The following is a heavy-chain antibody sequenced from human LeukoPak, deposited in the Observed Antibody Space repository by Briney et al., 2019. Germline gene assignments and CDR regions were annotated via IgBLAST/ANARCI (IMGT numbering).Heavy chain of an antibody. J-gene: IGHJ4*02. D-gene: IGHD4-11*01. CDR3: AKDQAPAPYTSAPIYFDS. CDR2: IRYDGSNK. CDR1: GFTFSSYG. V-gene: IGHV3-30*02. Sequence: GGSLRLSCAASGFTFSSYGMHWVRQAPGKGLEWVAFIRYDGSNKYYADSVKGRFTISRDNSKNTLALQMNSLRAGDMSVYYCAKDQAPAPYTSAPIYFDSWGQGNLVTVSS.